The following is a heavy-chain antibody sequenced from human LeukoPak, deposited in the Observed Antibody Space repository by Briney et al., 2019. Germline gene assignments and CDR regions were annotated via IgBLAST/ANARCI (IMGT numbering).Heavy chain of an antibody. CDR3: ARVRADSGWYGGSIDY. V-gene: IGHV4-59*01. J-gene: IGHJ4*02. CDR1: GGSISSYY. CDR2: IYCSGST. Sequence: KPSETLSLTCTVSGGSISSYYWSWIRQPPGKGLEWIGYIYCSGSTNYNPSLKSRVTISVDTSKNQFSLKLSSVTAADTAVYYCARVRADSGWYGGSIDYWGQGTLVTVSS. D-gene: IGHD6-19*01.